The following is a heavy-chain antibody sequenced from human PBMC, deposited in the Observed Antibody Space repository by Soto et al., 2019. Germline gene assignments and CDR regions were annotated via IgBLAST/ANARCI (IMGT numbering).Heavy chain of an antibody. CDR1: GYSVSSNSAA. J-gene: IGHJ4*02. D-gene: IGHD6-19*01. CDR2: TYYRSKWYK. V-gene: IGHV6-1*01. CDR3: ARGAVADYSRVFDY. Sequence: PSHTLSLTCAISGYSVSSNSAAWKLIRQSPSRGLEWLGRTYYRSKWYKDYDLSVKSRITINLDTSKNQISLQLNSVTPEDTAVYYCARGAVADYSRVFDYWGQGTLVTVSS.